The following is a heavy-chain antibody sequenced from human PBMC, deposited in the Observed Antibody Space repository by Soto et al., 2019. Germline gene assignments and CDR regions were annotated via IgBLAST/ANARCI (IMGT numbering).Heavy chain of an antibody. V-gene: IGHV4-59*01. CDR1: GGSISSYY. J-gene: IGHJ4*02. Sequence: SETLSLTCTVSGGSISSYYLRWIRQPPGKGLEWIGYIYYSGSTNYNPSLKSRVTISVDTSKNQFSLKLSSVTAADTAVYYCARASSPGYSSGWETFYFDYWGQGTLVTVSS. CDR2: IYYSGST. D-gene: IGHD6-19*01. CDR3: ARASSPGYSSGWETFYFDY.